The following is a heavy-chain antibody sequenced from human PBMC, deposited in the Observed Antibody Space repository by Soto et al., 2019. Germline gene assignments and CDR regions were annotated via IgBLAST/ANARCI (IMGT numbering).Heavy chain of an antibody. J-gene: IGHJ3*02. CDR3: ARPDYCDYARRDAFDI. Sequence: GESLKISCKGSGYSFTSYWIGWVRQMPGKGLEWMGIIYPGDSDTRYSPSFQGQVTISADKSISTAYLQWSSLKASDTAMYYCARPDYCDYARRDAFDIWGQGTMVTVSS. CDR2: IYPGDSDT. V-gene: IGHV5-51*01. D-gene: IGHD4-17*01. CDR1: GYSFTSYW.